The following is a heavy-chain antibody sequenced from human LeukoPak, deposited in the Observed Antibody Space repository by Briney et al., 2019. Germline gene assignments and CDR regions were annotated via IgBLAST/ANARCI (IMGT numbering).Heavy chain of an antibody. CDR3: ASDKIAAAAMYSFDY. CDR2: IYYSGST. Sequence: SETLSLTCTVSGGSVSSGSYYWSWIRQPPGKGLEWIGYIYYSGSTNYNPSLKSRVTISVDTSKNQFSLKLSSVTAADTAVYYCASDKIAAAAMYSFDYWGQGTLVTVSS. J-gene: IGHJ4*02. D-gene: IGHD6-13*01. CDR1: GGSVSSGSYY. V-gene: IGHV4-61*01.